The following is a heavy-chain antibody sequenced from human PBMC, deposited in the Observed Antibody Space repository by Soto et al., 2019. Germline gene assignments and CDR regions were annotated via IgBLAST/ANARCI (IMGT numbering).Heavy chain of an antibody. D-gene: IGHD2-2*03. CDR2: ISYAENNR. V-gene: IGHV3-30-3*01. CDR1: GFTFRSYA. CDR3: ARAMDIGMASKDNWFDP. Sequence: QVQLVESGGGVVQPGRSLRLSCAASGFTFRSYAMHWVRQAPGKGLEWVAPISYAENNRYNTDSVKGRFTISRDNSKNTVYLQVTSWRDEDTAVYYCARAMDIGMASKDNWFDPWGQGTLVTVSS. J-gene: IGHJ5*02.